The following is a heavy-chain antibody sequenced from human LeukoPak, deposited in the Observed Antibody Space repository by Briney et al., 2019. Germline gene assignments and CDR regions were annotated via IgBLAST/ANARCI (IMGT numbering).Heavy chain of an antibody. V-gene: IGHV4-34*01. J-gene: IGHJ2*01. CDR3: AREQYDYVWGSCRSHWYFDL. CDR2: INHSGST. CDR1: GGSFSGYY. D-gene: IGHD3-16*02. Sequence: PSETLSLTCAVYGGSFSGYYWSWIRQPPGKGLEWIGEINHSGSTNYNPSLKSRVTISVDTSKNQFSLKLSSVTAADTAVYYCAREQYDYVWGSCRSHWYFDLWGRGTLVTVSS.